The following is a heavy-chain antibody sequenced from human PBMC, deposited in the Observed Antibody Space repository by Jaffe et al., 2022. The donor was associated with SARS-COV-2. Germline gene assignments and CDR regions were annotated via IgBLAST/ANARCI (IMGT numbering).Heavy chain of an antibody. J-gene: IGHJ6*02. CDR1: GGTFSSYT. CDR2: IIPILGIA. V-gene: IGHV1-69*02. CDR3: ATSWSSGYPKYGMDV. D-gene: IGHD3-22*01. Sequence: QVQLVQSGAEVKKPGSSVKVSCKASGGTFSSYTISWVRQAPGQGLEWMGRIIPILGIANYAQKFQGRVTITADKSTSTAYMELSSLRSEDTAVYYCATSWSSGYPKYGMDVWGQGTTVTVSS.